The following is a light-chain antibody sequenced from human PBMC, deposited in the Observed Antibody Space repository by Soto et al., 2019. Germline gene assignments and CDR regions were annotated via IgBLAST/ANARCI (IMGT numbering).Light chain of an antibody. CDR1: RYIGNY. J-gene: IGKJ5*01. CDR3: QQYHSLPIT. Sequence: DIQMTQSPSSLSVSVGERVTITCQASRYIGNYLNWYQQKPGKAPKLLINDASSLEMGVPSRFSGSGSGTDFSVTISSLQPEDIATYYCQQYHSLPITFGQGTRLDI. CDR2: DAS. V-gene: IGKV1-33*01.